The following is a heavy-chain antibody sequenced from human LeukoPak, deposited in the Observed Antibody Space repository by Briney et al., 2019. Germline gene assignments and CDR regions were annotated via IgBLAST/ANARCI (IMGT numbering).Heavy chain of an antibody. V-gene: IGHV1-2*02. J-gene: IGHJ6*03. Sequence: ASVKVSCKASGATFSSHAVSWVRQAPGQGLEWMGWINPNSGGTNYAQKFQGRVTMTRDTSISTAYMELSRLRSDDTAVYYCARDQAGVALYYYMDVWGKGTTVTVSS. CDR3: ARDQAGVALYYYMDV. CDR1: GATFSSHA. D-gene: IGHD3-3*01. CDR2: INPNSGGT.